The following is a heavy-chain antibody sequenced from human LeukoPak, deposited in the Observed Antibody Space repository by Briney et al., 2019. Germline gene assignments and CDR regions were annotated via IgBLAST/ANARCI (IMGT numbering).Heavy chain of an antibody. CDR2: ISAYNGNT. CDR3: ARFGSIAAGLDY. J-gene: IGHJ4*02. CDR1: GYTFTSYG. D-gene: IGHD6-13*01. Sequence: ASVKVSCKASGYTFTSYGISWVRQAPGQGLEWMGWISAYNGNTNYAQKLQGRVTMTRDTSISTAYMELSRLRSDDTAVYYCARFGSIAAGLDYWGQGTLVTVSS. V-gene: IGHV1-18*01.